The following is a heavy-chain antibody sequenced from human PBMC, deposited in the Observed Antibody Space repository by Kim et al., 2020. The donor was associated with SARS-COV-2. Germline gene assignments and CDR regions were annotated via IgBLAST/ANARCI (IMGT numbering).Heavy chain of an antibody. V-gene: IGHV3-48*02. CDR1: GLTFSTTD. D-gene: IGHD1-1*01. J-gene: IGHJ4*02. CDR2: ISRSGSAI. CDR3: ARDRTAFDY. Sequence: GGSLRLSCAVSGLTFSTTDMHWFRQAPGKGREGIAYISRSGSAIVYADSVKGRFTISRDEAKNSIFLQMNSLRDEDTAVYYCARDRTAFDYWGQGTLVTVSS.